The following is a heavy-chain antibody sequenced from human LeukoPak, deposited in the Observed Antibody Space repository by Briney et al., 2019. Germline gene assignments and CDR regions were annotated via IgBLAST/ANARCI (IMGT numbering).Heavy chain of an antibody. Sequence: PGRSLRLSCAASGFTFSSYAMHWVRQAPGKGLEWVAVISYDGSNKYYADSVKGRFTISRDNSKNTLYLQMNSLRAEDTAVYYCARGEDAGNPDYWGQGTLVTVSS. CDR1: GFTFSSYA. V-gene: IGHV3-30-3*01. D-gene: IGHD4-23*01. CDR2: ISYDGSNK. J-gene: IGHJ4*02. CDR3: ARGEDAGNPDY.